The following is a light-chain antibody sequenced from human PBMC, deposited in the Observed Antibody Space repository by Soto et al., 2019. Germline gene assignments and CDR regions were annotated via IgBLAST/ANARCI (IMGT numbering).Light chain of an antibody. CDR3: CSYAGTTTHTV. CDR2: EVS. J-gene: IGLJ7*01. CDR1: SSDVGSYNL. Sequence: QSALTQPASVSGSPGQSITISCTGTSSDVGSYNLVSWYQQHPGKAPKLIISEVSKRPSGISDRFSGSKSGSTASLAISGLQAEDEAGYDCCSYAGTTTHTVFGGGTQLTVL. V-gene: IGLV2-23*02.